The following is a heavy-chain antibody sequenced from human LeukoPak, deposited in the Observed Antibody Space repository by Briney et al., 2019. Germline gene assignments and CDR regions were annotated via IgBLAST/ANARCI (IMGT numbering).Heavy chain of an antibody. CDR2: INHSGST. J-gene: IGHJ5*02. Sequence: SETLSLTCAVYGGSFSGYYWSWIRQPPGKGLEWIGEINHSGSTNYNPSLKSRVTISVDTSKNQFSLKLSSVTAADTAVYYCARTSYYDFWSGYYIYNWFDPWGQGTLVTVSS. V-gene: IGHV4-34*01. CDR3: ARTSYYDFWSGYYIYNWFDP. CDR1: GGSFSGYY. D-gene: IGHD3-3*01.